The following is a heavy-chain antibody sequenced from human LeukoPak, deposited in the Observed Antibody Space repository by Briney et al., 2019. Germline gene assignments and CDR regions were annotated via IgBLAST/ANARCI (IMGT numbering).Heavy chain of an antibody. V-gene: IGHV4-34*01. Sequence: PSETLSLTCAVYGGSFSGYYWSWIRQPPVKGLEWIGEINHSGSTNYNPSLKSRVTISVDTSKNQFSLKLSSVTAADTAVYYCARAGGGRYCSSTSCYSPPNWFDPWGQGTLVTVSS. CDR3: ARAGGGRYCSSTSCYSPPNWFDP. CDR1: GGSFSGYY. J-gene: IGHJ5*02. CDR2: INHSGST. D-gene: IGHD2-2*02.